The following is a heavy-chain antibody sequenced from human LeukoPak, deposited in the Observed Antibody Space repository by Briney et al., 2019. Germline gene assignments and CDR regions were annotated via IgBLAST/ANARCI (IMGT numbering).Heavy chain of an antibody. CDR3: ARAHSTGWYPFDY. CDR1: GDSINSGSYY. D-gene: IGHD6-19*01. CDR2: IYYSGSA. Sequence: PSETLSLTCSVSGDSINSGSYYWSWIRQHPGKGLEWIGDIYYSGSASYNPSLKSRVSISLDTSKNQFSLRMSSVTAADTAVYYCARAHSTGWYPFDYWGQGTLVTVSS. J-gene: IGHJ4*02. V-gene: IGHV4-31*03.